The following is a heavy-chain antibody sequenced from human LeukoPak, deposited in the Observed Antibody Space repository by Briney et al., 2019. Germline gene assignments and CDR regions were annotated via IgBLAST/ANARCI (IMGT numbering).Heavy chain of an antibody. D-gene: IGHD6-19*01. CDR3: ALAGLSYWNSEL. J-gene: IGHJ2*01. CDR2: INRSRDET. Sequence: PGGSLRLSCAASGFTFRSYSMNWVRQAPGEGLEWVSHINRSRDETYYADSVRSGLTISRERTKNTLCVQMNSARAEDTALYYCALAGLSYWNSELWGRGTLVTVSS. CDR1: GFTFRSYS. V-gene: IGHV3-21*01.